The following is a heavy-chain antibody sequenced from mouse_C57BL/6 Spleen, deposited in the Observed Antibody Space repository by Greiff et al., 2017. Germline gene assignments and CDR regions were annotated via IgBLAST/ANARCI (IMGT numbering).Heavy chain of an antibody. CDR1: GYSITSGYY. V-gene: IGHV3-6*01. CDR3: ARDGNRDYAMDY. CDR2: ISYDGSN. D-gene: IGHD4-1*01. J-gene: IGHJ4*01. Sequence: EVQVVESGPGLVKPSQSLSLTCSVTGYSITSGYYWNWIRQFPGNKLEWMGYISYDGSNNYNPSLKNRISITRDTSKNQFFLKLNSVTTEDTATYYCARDGNRDYAMDYWGQGTSVTVSS.